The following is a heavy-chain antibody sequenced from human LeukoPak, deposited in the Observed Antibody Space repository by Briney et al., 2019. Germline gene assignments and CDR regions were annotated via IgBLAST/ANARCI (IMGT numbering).Heavy chain of an antibody. CDR3: AITYYYDSSGFNWFDP. V-gene: IGHV3-7*01. Sequence: QDGSEKYYVDSVKGRFTISRDNAKNSLYLQMNSLRAEDTAVYYCAITYYYDSSGFNWFDPWGQGTLVTVSS. D-gene: IGHD3-22*01. J-gene: IGHJ5*02. CDR2: QDGSEK.